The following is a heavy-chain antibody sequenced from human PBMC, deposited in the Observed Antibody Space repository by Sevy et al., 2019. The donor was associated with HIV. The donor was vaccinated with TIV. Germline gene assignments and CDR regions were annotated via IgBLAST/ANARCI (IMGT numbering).Heavy chain of an antibody. CDR2: ISGSGGSGDKT. CDR1: GFTFSNYA. J-gene: IGHJ4*02. CDR3: ATSTSYAFDN. V-gene: IGHV3-23*01. Sequence: GGSLRLSCAASGFTFSNYAMNWVRQAPGKGLEWVSGISGSGGSGDKTNYADSVKGRFTISRDDSKNSLYLQLNSLRAEDTALYYCATSTSYAFDNWGQGTLVTVSS. D-gene: IGHD2-2*01.